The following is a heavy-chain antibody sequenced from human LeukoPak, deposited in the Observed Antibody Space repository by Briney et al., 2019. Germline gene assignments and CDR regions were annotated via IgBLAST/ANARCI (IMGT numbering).Heavy chain of an antibody. CDR2: IYTSGST. Sequence: SETLSLTCTVSGGSISSGSYYWSWIRQPAGKGLEWIGRIYTSGSTNYNPSLKSRVTISVDTSKNQFSLKLSSVTAADTAVYYCARTPRDGYNCYMDVWGKGTTVTISS. J-gene: IGHJ6*03. D-gene: IGHD5-24*01. V-gene: IGHV4-61*02. CDR3: ARTPRDGYNCYMDV. CDR1: GGSISSGSYY.